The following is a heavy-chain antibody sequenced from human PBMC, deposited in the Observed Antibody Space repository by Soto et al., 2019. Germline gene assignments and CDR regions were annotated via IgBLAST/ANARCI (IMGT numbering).Heavy chain of an antibody. CDR3: AKDPDPYWATHYNWFDT. J-gene: IGHJ5*02. V-gene: IGHV3-23*01. CDR2: ISGSGGST. Sequence: GKGLEWVSAISGSGGSTYYADSVKGRFTISRDNSKNTLYLQMNSLRAEDTAVYYCAKDPDPYWATHYNWFDTWGQGTLVTVSS. D-gene: IGHD2-15*01.